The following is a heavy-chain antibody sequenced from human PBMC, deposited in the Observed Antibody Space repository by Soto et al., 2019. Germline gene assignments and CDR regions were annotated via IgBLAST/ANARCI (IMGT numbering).Heavy chain of an antibody. D-gene: IGHD1-7*01. J-gene: IGHJ6*02. CDR3: ARVRGDWNYAGYHYYGMDV. Sequence: SGTLSLTCTVSGGSISSGGYYWSWIRQHPGKGLEWIGYIYYSGSTYYNPSLKSRVTISVDTSKNQFSLKLSSVTAADTAVYYCARVRGDWNYAGYHYYGMDVWGQGTTVTVSS. CDR1: GGSISSGGYY. V-gene: IGHV4-31*03. CDR2: IYYSGST.